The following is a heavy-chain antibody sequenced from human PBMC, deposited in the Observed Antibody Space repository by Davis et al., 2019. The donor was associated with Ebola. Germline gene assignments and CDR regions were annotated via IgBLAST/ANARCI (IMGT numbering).Heavy chain of an antibody. V-gene: IGHV3-30-3*01. CDR3: ARGGASQQLKGLDY. CDR2: ISYDGSNK. Sequence: PGGSLRLSCAASGFTFSSYWMHWVRQAPGKGLEWVAVISYDGSNKYYADSVKGRFTISRDNSKNTLYLQMNSLRAEDTAVYYCARGGASQQLKGLDYWGQGTLVTVSS. CDR1: GFTFSSYW. D-gene: IGHD6-13*01. J-gene: IGHJ4*02.